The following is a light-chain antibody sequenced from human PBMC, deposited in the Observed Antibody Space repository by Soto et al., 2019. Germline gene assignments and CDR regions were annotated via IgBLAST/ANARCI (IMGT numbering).Light chain of an antibody. J-gene: IGLJ1*01. CDR2: EVS. CDR1: SSDVGGYNY. Sequence: QSALTQPASVSGSPGQSITISCTGTSSDVGGYNYVSWYQQQAGKAPKLIIHEVSNRPSGVSNRFSGSKSGNTASLTISGLQAEDESEYYCDSYTSSRAYVFGIGTQVTVL. CDR3: DSYTSSRAYV. V-gene: IGLV2-14*01.